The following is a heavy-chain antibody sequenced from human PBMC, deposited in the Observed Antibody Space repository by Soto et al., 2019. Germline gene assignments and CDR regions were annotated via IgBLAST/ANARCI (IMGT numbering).Heavy chain of an antibody. Sequence: QLQLQASGPGLVKPSQTLSLTCNVSGGSISNGAYSWSWIRQSTAKGLEWIGYRYHSGSSYYNPSRRSRVSISVDTSKIQFSLKLTSVTAADTAVYYCDREVGYEGGMDVWGQGTTVTVSS. CDR2: RYHSGSS. CDR3: DREVGYEGGMDV. V-gene: IGHV4-30-2*06. J-gene: IGHJ6*02. D-gene: IGHD1-26*01. CDR1: GGSISNGAYS.